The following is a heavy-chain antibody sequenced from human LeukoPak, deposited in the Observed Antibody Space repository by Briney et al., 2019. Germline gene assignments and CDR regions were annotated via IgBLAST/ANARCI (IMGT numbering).Heavy chain of an antibody. CDR2: INSDGSST. CDR1: GFTFSSYW. V-gene: IGHV3-74*01. Sequence: PGGSLRLSSAASGFTFSSYWMHWVRQAPGKGLVWVSRINSDGSSTSYADSVKGRFTISRDNAKNTLYLQMNSLRAEDTAVYYCAKGIYSGYYYMDVWGKGTTVTISS. D-gene: IGHD5-12*01. CDR3: AKGIYSGYYYMDV. J-gene: IGHJ6*03.